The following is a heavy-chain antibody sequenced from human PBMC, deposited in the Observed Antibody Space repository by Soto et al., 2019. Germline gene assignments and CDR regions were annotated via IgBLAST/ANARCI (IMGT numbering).Heavy chain of an antibody. Sequence: ASVKVSCKASGGTFSSYAISWVRQAPGQGLEWMGGIDPNSGGTNYAQKFQGWVTMTRDTSISTAYMELSRLRSDDTAVYYCARGGGDGGCYVSYLDYWAQETVATVS. D-gene: IGHD6-19*01. J-gene: IGHJ4*02. CDR3: ARGGGDGGCYVSYLDY. CDR2: IDPNSGGT. V-gene: IGHV1-2*04. CDR1: GGTFSSYA.